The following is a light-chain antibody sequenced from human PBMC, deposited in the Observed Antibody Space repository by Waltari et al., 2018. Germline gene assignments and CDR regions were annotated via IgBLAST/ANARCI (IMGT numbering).Light chain of an antibody. CDR1: PSNIGRHS. CDR2: NNN. J-gene: IGLJ3*02. CDR3: AAWDDSLNGWV. Sequence: QSVLTQPPSASGTPGQRVTVPCSGSPSNIGRHSGNWYQQLPGTAPKLLIYNNNERPSGVPDRFSGSKSGTSASLAISGLQSEDEADYYCAAWDDSLNGWVFGGGTKVTVL. V-gene: IGLV1-44*01.